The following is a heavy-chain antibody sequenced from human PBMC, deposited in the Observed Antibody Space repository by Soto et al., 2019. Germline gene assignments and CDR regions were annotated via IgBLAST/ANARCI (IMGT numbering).Heavy chain of an antibody. CDR1: GGTFSRSP. CDR3: ARGGIQEAGAFDI. V-gene: IGHV1-69*12. Sequence: QVQLVQSGAEVKKPGSSVKVSCKASGGTFSRSPISWVRQAPGQGLEWMGGIIPMFGTANHAQKFQGRVKITADESTTTVYMELTSLRFEDTAVYYCARGGIQEAGAFDIWGQGTMVTVSS. J-gene: IGHJ3*02. CDR2: IIPMFGTA. D-gene: IGHD5-18*01.